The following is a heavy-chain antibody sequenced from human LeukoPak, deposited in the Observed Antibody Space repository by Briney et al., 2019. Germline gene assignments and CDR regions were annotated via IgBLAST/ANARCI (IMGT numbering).Heavy chain of an antibody. J-gene: IGHJ4*02. D-gene: IGHD6-19*01. Sequence: ASVKVSCKASGYTFTGYYMHWVRQAPGQGLEWMGWINPNSGGTNYAQKFQGRVTMTRDTSISTAYMELSRLRSDDTAVYYCAATSGGYSSGWYSASYWGQGTLVTVSS. CDR3: AATSGGYSSGWYSASY. CDR1: GYTFTGYY. V-gene: IGHV1-2*02. CDR2: INPNSGGT.